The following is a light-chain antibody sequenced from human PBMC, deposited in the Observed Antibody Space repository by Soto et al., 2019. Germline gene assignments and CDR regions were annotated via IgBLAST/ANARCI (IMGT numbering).Light chain of an antibody. CDR2: GAS. Sequence: IVLTQSPGTLSLSPGERVTLSCRASQSVSSSYLAWYQQKPGQAPRLLIYGASTRATGIPDRFSGSGSGTDFTLTISRLEPEDFAVYYCQQYSTSLPWTFGQGTKVDIK. V-gene: IGKV3-20*01. J-gene: IGKJ1*01. CDR1: QSVSSSY. CDR3: QQYSTSLPWT.